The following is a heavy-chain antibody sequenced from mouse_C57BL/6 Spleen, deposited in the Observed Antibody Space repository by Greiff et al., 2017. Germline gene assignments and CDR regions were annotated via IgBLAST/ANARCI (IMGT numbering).Heavy chain of an antibody. D-gene: IGHD1-1*01. J-gene: IGHJ4*01. V-gene: IGHV1-80*01. CDR3: ARCGCYGTAMDY. Sequence: QVQLQQSGAELVKPGASVKISCKASGYAFSSYWMNWVKQRPGKGLEWIGEIYPGDGDTNYNGKFKGKATLTADKSSSTAYMQLSSLTSEDSAVYVCARCGCYGTAMDYWGQGTSVTVSS. CDR2: IYPGDGDT. CDR1: GYAFSSYW.